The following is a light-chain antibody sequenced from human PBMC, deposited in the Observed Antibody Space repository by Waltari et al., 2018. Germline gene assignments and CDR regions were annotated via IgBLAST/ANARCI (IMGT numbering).Light chain of an antibody. CDR1: SPNIGRNT. Sequence: SALTQPPPASGSPGQRGTTTCSGSSPNIGRNTVNWYQQLPGTAPKLLIYSNNQRPSGVPDRFSGSKSGTSASLAISGLQSEDEADYYCAAWDDSLNGLVFGGGTKLTVL. J-gene: IGLJ2*01. CDR2: SNN. V-gene: IGLV1-44*01. CDR3: AAWDDSLNGLV.